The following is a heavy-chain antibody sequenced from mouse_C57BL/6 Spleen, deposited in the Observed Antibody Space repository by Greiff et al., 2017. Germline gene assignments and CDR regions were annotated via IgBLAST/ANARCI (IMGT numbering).Heavy chain of an antibody. D-gene: IGHD4-1*01. Sequence: DVQLQESGPELVKPGASVKISCKASGYSFTGYYMNWVKQSPEKSLEWIGEINPSTGGTTYNQKFKAKATLTVDKSSSTAYMQLKSLTSEDSAVYYCARSGTGTGYFDVWGTGTTVTVSS. CDR2: INPSTGGT. CDR3: ARSGTGTGYFDV. CDR1: GYSFTGYY. V-gene: IGHV1-42*01. J-gene: IGHJ1*03.